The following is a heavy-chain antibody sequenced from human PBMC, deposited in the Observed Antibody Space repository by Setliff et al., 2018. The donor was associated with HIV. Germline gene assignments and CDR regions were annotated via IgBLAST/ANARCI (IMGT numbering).Heavy chain of an antibody. V-gene: IGHV3-21*01. D-gene: IGHD1-1*01. Sequence: PGGSLRLSCVASGFTFSTYSMNWVRQAPGKGLEWVSSISSSSSYIYYADSLKGRFTISRDNSKNTLYLQLNSLRREDTAVYYCASARIPTGGTSTSFDYWGQGTLVTVSS. CDR3: ASARIPTGGTSTSFDY. CDR2: ISSSSSYI. J-gene: IGHJ4*02. CDR1: GFTFSTYS.